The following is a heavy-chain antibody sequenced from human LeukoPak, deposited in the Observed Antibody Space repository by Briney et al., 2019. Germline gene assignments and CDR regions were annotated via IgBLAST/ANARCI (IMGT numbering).Heavy chain of an antibody. CDR2: IYYSGST. D-gene: IGHD3-22*01. Sequence: SETLSLTCTVSGGSISSYYWSWIRQPPGEGLEWIGYIYYSGSTNYNPSLKSRVTISVDTSKNQFSLKLSSVTAADTAVYYCARREGTAYYYDSSGYYVYWGQGTLVTVSS. CDR1: GGSISSYY. CDR3: ARREGTAYYYDSSGYYVY. V-gene: IGHV4-59*08. J-gene: IGHJ4*02.